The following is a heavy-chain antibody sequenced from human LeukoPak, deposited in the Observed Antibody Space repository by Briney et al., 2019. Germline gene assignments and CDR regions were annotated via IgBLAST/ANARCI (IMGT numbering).Heavy chain of an antibody. V-gene: IGHV3-48*01. CDR3: ARGVAAPWAFDI. D-gene: IGHD2-15*01. J-gene: IGHJ3*02. CDR1: GFTFSSHS. CDR2: ITSGSATI. Sequence: GESLKISCAASGFTFSSHSMNWVRQAPGKGLEWVSYITSGSATIYYADSVKGRFTISRDNAKNSLYLQMSSLRAEDTAVYHCARGVAAPWAFDIWGQGTVVTVSS.